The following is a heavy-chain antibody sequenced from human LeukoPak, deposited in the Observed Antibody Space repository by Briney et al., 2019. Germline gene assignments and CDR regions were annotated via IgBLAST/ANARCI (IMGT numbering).Heavy chain of an antibody. J-gene: IGHJ4*02. Sequence: GGSLRLSCAASGFTFSSYAMSWVRQAPGRGPEWISYIDSGSGTIQYADSVKGRFTMSRDNAKNSLFLQVNSLRDDDTAVYYCARDDKWAFDYWGQGTRVTVSS. CDR1: GFTFSSYA. CDR2: IDSGSGTI. V-gene: IGHV3-48*02. CDR3: ARDDKWAFDY. D-gene: IGHD1-26*01.